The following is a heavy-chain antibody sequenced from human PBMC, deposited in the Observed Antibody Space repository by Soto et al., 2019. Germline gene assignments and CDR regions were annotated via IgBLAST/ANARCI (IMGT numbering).Heavy chain of an antibody. Sequence: PGGSLRLSCAASGFTFSSYGMHWVRQAPGKGLEWVAVISYDGSNKYYADSVKGRFTISRDNSKNTLYLQMNSLRAEDTAVYYCAKDGGAVAGPYYYGMDVWGQGTTVTVYS. CDR1: GFTFSSYG. J-gene: IGHJ6*02. CDR3: AKDGGAVAGPYYYGMDV. D-gene: IGHD6-19*01. V-gene: IGHV3-30*18. CDR2: ISYDGSNK.